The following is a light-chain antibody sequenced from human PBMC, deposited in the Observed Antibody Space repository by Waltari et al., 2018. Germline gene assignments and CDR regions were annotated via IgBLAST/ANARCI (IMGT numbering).Light chain of an antibody. CDR3: QQYGSSPEVT. V-gene: IGKV3-20*01. CDR2: GAS. J-gene: IGKJ4*01. Sequence: EIVLTQSPGTLSLSPGERATLSCRASQSVSSSYLAWYQQKPGQAPRLLIYGASNRATGIPDRFSGSGSGTDFTLTISRLEPEDFAVYYCQQYGSSPEVTFGGGTKVEIK. CDR1: QSVSSSY.